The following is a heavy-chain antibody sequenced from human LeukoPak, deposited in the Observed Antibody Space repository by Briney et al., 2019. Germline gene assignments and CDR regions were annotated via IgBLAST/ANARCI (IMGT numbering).Heavy chain of an antibody. CDR2: IYTSGST. CDR3: ARDIVVVPAAMPAKYFDL. D-gene: IGHD2-2*01. Sequence: PSETLSLTCTVSGGSISSYYWSWIRQPAGKGLEWTGRIYTSGSTNYNPSLKSRVTMSVDTSKNQFSLKLSSVTAADTAVYYCARDIVVVPAAMPAKYFDLWGRGTLVTVSS. V-gene: IGHV4-4*07. J-gene: IGHJ2*01. CDR1: GGSISSYY.